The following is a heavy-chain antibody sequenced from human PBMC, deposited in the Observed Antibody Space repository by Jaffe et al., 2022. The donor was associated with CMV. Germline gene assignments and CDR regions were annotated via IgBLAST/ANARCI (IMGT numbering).Heavy chain of an antibody. V-gene: IGHV4-31*03. D-gene: IGHD5-12*01. Sequence: QVQLQESGPGLVKPSQTLSLACTVSRGSVSSGGYNWSWIRQFPGKGLEWIGYISYTGNSFYNPSLKSRVTISLDTSKNQFSLKVSSVTAADTAVYYCARTPSTINGMDVWGQGTTVTVSS. CDR1: RGSVSSGGYN. CDR2: ISYTGNS. CDR3: ARTPSTINGMDV. J-gene: IGHJ6*02.